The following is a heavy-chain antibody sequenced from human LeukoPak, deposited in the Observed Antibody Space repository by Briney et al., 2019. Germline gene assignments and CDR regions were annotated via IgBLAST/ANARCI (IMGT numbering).Heavy chain of an antibody. CDR1: GGTFSSYA. Sequence: SVKVSCKASGGTFSSYAISWVRQAPGQGLEWMGGIIPIFGTANYAQKFQGRVTITTDESTSTAYMELSSLRSEDTAVYYCASGYDFWSGYRNWFDPWGQGTLVTVSS. D-gene: IGHD3-3*01. CDR2: IIPIFGTA. CDR3: ASGYDFWSGYRNWFDP. J-gene: IGHJ5*02. V-gene: IGHV1-69*05.